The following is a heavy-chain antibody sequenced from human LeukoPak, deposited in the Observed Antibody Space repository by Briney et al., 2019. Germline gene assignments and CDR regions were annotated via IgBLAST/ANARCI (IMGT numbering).Heavy chain of an antibody. CDR2: MNPNSGNT. CDR1: GYTFTSYD. Sequence: ASVKVSCKASGYTFTSYDINWVRQATGQGLEWMGWMNPNSGNTGYAQKFQGRVTMTRNTSISTAYMELSSLRSEDTAVYYCARAEFITIFGVVIINYYYMDVWGKGTTVTVSS. V-gene: IGHV1-8*01. J-gene: IGHJ6*03. D-gene: IGHD3-3*01. CDR3: ARAEFITIFGVVIINYYYMDV.